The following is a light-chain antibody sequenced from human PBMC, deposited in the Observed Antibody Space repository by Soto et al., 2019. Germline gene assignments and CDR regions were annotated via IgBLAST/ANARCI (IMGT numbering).Light chain of an antibody. CDR1: QSVSSY. V-gene: IGKV3-11*01. Sequence: EIVLTQSPATLSLSPGERATLSCRASQSVSSYLAWYQQKPGQAPRLLIYDASNRATGITARFSGSGSGTDFIPTSSLLEPEYFAVYYRQQRSNPSTFGQGTQLEIK. CDR2: DAS. J-gene: IGKJ5*01. CDR3: QQRSNPST.